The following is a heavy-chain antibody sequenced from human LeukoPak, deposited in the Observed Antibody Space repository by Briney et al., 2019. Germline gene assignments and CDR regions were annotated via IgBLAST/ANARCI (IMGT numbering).Heavy chain of an antibody. V-gene: IGHV3-30*02. J-gene: IGHJ4*02. CDR3: ATYTLYSHQWCFDY. CDR1: GFTFSSYG. D-gene: IGHD2-15*01. Sequence: GGSLRLSCAASGFTFSSYGMHWVRQAPGKGLEWVAFIRYDGSNKYYADSVKGRFTISRDHSKNTLYLQMNSLRAEDTAVYYCATYTLYSHQWCFDYWGQGTLVTVSS. CDR2: IRYDGSNK.